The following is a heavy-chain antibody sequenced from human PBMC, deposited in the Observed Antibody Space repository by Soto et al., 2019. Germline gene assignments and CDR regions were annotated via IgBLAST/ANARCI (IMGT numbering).Heavy chain of an antibody. D-gene: IGHD2-15*01. J-gene: IGHJ4*02. CDR3: ATMGTPATGLYYFDY. CDR1: GGSISSSRCH. CDR2: ISYSGSA. V-gene: IGHV4-30-4*08. Sequence: NLSETPSLTCTVSGGSISSSRCHWGWIRQPPGKGLEWIGFISYSGSAYYNPSLKSRVTISVDTSKNQFSLNLSFVTAADTAVYYCATMGTPATGLYYFDYCGQGTLVTVSS.